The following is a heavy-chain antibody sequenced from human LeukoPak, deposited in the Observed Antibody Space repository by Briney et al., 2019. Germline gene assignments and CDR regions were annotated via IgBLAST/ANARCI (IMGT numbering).Heavy chain of an antibody. J-gene: IGHJ4*02. D-gene: IGHD3-16*01. Sequence: GGSLRLSCAASGFTFSDYWMTWVRQAPGKGLEWVAKIKEDGSEKHYVDSVKGRFTISRDNTKDSLYLQMNSLRAEDTAVYYCAKGNWADSWGQGTLVTVSS. CDR3: AKGNWADS. CDR1: GFTFSDYW. V-gene: IGHV3-7*01. CDR2: IKEDGSEK.